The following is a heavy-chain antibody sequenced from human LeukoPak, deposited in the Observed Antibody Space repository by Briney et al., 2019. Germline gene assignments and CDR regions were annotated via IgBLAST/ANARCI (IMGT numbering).Heavy chain of an antibody. V-gene: IGHV5-51*01. Sequence: GASLKISCKGSGYSSSSYCIAWVRQMPGKGLEWMGIIYPGDSDTRYSPSFQGQVTISADKSINTGYLQWTSLKASDTAMYYCARTDCGSGSPLDYWGQGTLVTVSS. CDR1: GYSSSSYC. CDR2: IYPGDSDT. CDR3: ARTDCGSGSPLDY. D-gene: IGHD3-10*01. J-gene: IGHJ4*02.